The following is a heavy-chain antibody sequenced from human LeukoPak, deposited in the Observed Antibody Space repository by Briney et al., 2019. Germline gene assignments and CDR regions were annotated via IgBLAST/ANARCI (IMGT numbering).Heavy chain of an antibody. CDR1: GYTFTGYY. Sequence: ASVKVSCKASGYTFTGYYMHWVRQAPGQGLEWMGWINPNSGAINYAQKFQGRVTMTRDTSISTAYMELSRLRSDDTAVYYCARAERGYSGTWNWGQGTLVTASS. J-gene: IGHJ4*02. CDR2: INPNSGAI. CDR3: ARAERGYSGTWN. V-gene: IGHV1-2*02. D-gene: IGHD5-12*01.